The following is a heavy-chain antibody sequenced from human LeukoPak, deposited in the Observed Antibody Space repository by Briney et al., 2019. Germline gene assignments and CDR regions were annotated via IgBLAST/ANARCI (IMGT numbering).Heavy chain of an antibody. CDR1: GGSISSSSYY. Sequence: NPSETLSLTCTVSGGSISSSSYYWGWIRQPPGKGLEWIGSIYYSGSTYYNPSLKSRVTISVDTSKNQFSLKLSSVTAADTAVYYCARAYYDYVWGSYHFDYWGQGTLVTVSS. J-gene: IGHJ4*02. CDR2: IYYSGST. V-gene: IGHV4-39*07. CDR3: ARAYYDYVWGSYHFDY. D-gene: IGHD3-16*01.